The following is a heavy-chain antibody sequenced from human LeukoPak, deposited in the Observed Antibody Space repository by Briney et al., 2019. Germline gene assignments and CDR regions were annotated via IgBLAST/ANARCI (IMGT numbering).Heavy chain of an antibody. V-gene: IGHV3-7*01. D-gene: IGHD3-10*01. CDR3: GRHRSGSGTYFIDS. J-gene: IGHJ4*02. CDR1: GFTFSSYS. CDR2: MKKDGSET. Sequence: GGSLRLSCVVPGFTFSSYSMIWVRQAPGKGLQWVANMKKDGSETNYVDSVKGRFTISRDNAKNSLYLQMNSLRAEDTAVYYCGRHRSGSGTYFIDSWGQGTLVIVSS.